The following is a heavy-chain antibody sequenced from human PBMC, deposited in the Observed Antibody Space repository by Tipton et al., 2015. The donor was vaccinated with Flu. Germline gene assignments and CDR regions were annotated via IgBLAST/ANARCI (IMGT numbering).Heavy chain of an antibody. V-gene: IGHV4-59*08. Sequence: TLSHTCTVSGGSISSYYWSWIRQPPGKGLEWIGYIYYSGSTNYNPSLKSRVTISVDTSKNQFSLKLSSVTAADTAVYYCARGSSWYGYWGQGTLVTVSS. J-gene: IGHJ4*02. CDR2: IYYSGST. CDR1: GGSISSYY. CDR3: ARGSSWYGY. D-gene: IGHD6-13*01.